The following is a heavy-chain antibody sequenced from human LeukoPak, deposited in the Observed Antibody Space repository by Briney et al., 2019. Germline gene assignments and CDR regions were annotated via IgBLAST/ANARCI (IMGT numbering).Heavy chain of an antibody. J-gene: IGHJ4*02. Sequence: SETLSLTCTVSGGSISSSSYYWGWIRQPPGKGLEWIGSIYYSGSTYYNPSLKSRVTISVDTSKNQFSLKLSSVTAADTAVYYCARRTVANGWFRIDYWGQGSLVIVSS. D-gene: IGHD6-19*01. CDR3: ARRTVANGWFRIDY. CDR2: IYYSGST. V-gene: IGHV4-39*01. CDR1: GGSISSSSYY.